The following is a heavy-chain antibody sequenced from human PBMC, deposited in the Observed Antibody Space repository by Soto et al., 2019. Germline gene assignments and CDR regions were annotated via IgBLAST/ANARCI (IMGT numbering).Heavy chain of an antibody. Sequence: GASVKGSCKVSGYALTELSMHWVRQAPGKGLEWMGGFDPEDGETICAQKFQGRVTMTEDTSTDTAYMELSSLRSEDTAVYYCAKDGLRDILTYWGQGTLVTVSS. CDR1: GYALTELS. J-gene: IGHJ1*01. D-gene: IGHD3-9*01. CDR2: FDPEDGET. V-gene: IGHV1-24*01. CDR3: AKDGLRDILTY.